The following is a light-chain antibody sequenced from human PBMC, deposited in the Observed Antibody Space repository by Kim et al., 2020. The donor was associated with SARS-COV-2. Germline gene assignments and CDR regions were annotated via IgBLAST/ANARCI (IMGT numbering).Light chain of an antibody. CDR1: QSVGSD. J-gene: IGKJ1*01. CDR3: LQYDTWHPWT. Sequence: DIVMTQSPVTLSVSPGESATLSCTASQSVGSDLAWYQQKPGQPPRLLIYGASSRATGVPARFSGSGSGTDFTLTISSLQSEDFALYFCLQYDTWHPWTFGPGTKVDIK. CDR2: GAS. V-gene: IGKV3-15*01.